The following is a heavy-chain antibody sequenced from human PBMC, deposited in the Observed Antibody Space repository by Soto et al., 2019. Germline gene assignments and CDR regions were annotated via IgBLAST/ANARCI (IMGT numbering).Heavy chain of an antibody. CDR3: AKGLGRTYYYYYGMDV. D-gene: IGHD3-16*01. V-gene: IGHV3-30*18. CDR1: GFTFSSYG. Sequence: GGSLRLSCAASGFTFSSYGMHGVRQAPGKGLEWVAVISYDGSNKYYADSVKGRFTISRDNSKNTLYLQMNSLRAEDTAVYYCAKGLGRTYYYYYGMDVWGQGTTVAVSS. J-gene: IGHJ6*02. CDR2: ISYDGSNK.